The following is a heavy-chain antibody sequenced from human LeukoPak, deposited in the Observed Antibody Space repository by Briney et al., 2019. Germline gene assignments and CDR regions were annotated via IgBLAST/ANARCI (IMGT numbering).Heavy chain of an antibody. J-gene: IGHJ1*01. Sequence: SVKVSCKASGGTFSSYAISWVRQAPGQGLEWMGGIIPIFGIANYAQKFQGRVTITTDESTSTAYMELSSLRSEDTAVYYRAIPAAGPLGFQHWGQGTLVTVSS. D-gene: IGHD6-13*01. CDR3: AIPAAGPLGFQH. CDR1: GGTFSSYA. V-gene: IGHV1-69*05. CDR2: IIPIFGIA.